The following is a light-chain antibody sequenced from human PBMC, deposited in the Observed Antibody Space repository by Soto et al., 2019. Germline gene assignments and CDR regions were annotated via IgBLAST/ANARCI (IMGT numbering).Light chain of an antibody. Sequence: QSVLTQLPSVPGSPGQSVTISCTGTSRDVGSYNRVSWYQPPPGRAPKIMIYDVSHRPSGVPDRFSGSKSGTTASLTISGLQAEDEADYYGNLYVSSGTYLFGTGSKVTV. CDR2: DVS. CDR1: SRDVGSYNR. J-gene: IGLJ1*01. CDR3: NLYVSSGTYL. V-gene: IGLV2-18*01.